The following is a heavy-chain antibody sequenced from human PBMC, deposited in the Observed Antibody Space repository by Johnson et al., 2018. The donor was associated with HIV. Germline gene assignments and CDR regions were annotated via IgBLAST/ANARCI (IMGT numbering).Heavy chain of an antibody. D-gene: IGHD6-13*01. CDR1: GFTFDDYA. CDR3: ARGLLAGNDAFDI. J-gene: IGHJ3*02. Sequence: VQLVESGGGLVQPGRSLRLSCAASGFTFDDYAMHWVRQVPGKGLEWVSGISGSGGSRYYADSVKGRFTISRDNSKNTLYLQMNSLRAEDTAVYYCARGLLAGNDAFDIWGQGTMVTVSS. CDR2: ISGSGGSR. V-gene: IGHV3-23*04.